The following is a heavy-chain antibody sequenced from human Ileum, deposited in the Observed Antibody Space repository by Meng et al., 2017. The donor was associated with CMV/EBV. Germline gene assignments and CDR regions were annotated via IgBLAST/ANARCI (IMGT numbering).Heavy chain of an antibody. V-gene: IGHV4-4*02. Sequence: GSLRLSCAVSGDSVSSNNWWTWVRQPPGKGPEWIGEIHHSGTTVHNPSLRSRISFSVDKSRNQVSLHLTTVTAADTAVYYCGSATDYKVDYWGQGTLVTVSS. D-gene: IGHD4/OR15-4a*01. J-gene: IGHJ4*02. CDR2: IHHSGTT. CDR1: GDSVSSNNW. CDR3: GSATDYKVDY.